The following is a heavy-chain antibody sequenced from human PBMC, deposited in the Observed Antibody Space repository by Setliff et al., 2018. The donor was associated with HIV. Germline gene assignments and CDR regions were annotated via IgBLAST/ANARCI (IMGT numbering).Heavy chain of an antibody. V-gene: IGHV4-61*09. CDR1: GGSIISEISW. CDR3: AIDHVTNIAESGYGYTRIDP. Sequence: SETLSLTCTVSGGSIISEISWCAWIRQPAGKGPEWLGQIYMRGGTDDNPSLEGRVTISLDTSKNQFSLKLTSVTAAETAVYYCAIDHVTNIAESGYGYTRIDPWGPGISVTVSS. J-gene: IGHJ5*02. CDR2: IYMRGGT. D-gene: IGHD5-18*01.